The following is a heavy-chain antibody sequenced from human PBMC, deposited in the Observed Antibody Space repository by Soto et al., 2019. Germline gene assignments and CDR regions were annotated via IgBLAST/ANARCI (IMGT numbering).Heavy chain of an antibody. CDR1: GGTINSGDYF. J-gene: IGHJ4*02. CDR3: ARVKATLYRHYYFDY. V-gene: IGHV4-30-4*01. CDR2: IFYTGST. Sequence: PSETLSLTCSVSGGTINSGDYFSSCIRQPPGKGLEWVGSIFYTGSTYYSPSLKSRASMSMDTSKNQFSLRLRSLTAADTAVYFCARVKATLYRHYYFDYWGQGTPVTVSS. D-gene: IGHD5-12*01.